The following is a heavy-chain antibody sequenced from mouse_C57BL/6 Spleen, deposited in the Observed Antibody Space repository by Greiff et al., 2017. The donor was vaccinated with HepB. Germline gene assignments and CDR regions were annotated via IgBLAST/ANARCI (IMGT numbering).Heavy chain of an antibody. V-gene: IGHV1-81*01. CDR2: IYPRSGNT. J-gene: IGHJ4*01. D-gene: IGHD1-3*01. Sequence: KESCKASGYTFTSYGISWVKQRTGQGLEWIGEIYPRSGNTYYNEKFKGKATLTADKSSSTAYMELRSLTSEDSAVYFCARDNYDAMDYWGQGTSVTVSS. CDR1: GYTFTSYG. CDR3: ARDNYDAMDY.